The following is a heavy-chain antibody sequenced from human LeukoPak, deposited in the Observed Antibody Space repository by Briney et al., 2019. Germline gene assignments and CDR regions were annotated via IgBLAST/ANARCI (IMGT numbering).Heavy chain of an antibody. V-gene: IGHV2-5*01. CDR3: AHLPRGYSSSWLDY. CDR1: GFSLSTSGVG. J-gene: IGHJ4*02. Sequence: SGPTLVKPTQTLTLTCTFSGFSLSTSGVGVGWIRQPPGKALEWLALIYWNDDKSYSPSLKSRLTVTKDTSKNQVVLTVTNMDPVDTATYYCAHLPRGYSSSWLDYWGQGTLVTVSS. D-gene: IGHD6-13*01. CDR2: IYWNDDK.